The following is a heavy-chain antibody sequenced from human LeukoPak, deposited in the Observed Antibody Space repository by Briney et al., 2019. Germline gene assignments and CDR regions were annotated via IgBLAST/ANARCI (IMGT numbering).Heavy chain of an antibody. V-gene: IGHV4-34*01. CDR2: INHSGST. CDR1: GGSFSGYH. CDR3: ARLGGSSGWPYFDY. D-gene: IGHD6-19*01. Sequence: SETLSLTCAVYGGSFSGYHWSWIRQPPGKGLEWIGEINHSGSTYYNPSLKSRVTISVDTSKNQFSLKLSSVTAADTAVYYCARLGGSSGWPYFDYWGQGTLVTVSS. J-gene: IGHJ4*02.